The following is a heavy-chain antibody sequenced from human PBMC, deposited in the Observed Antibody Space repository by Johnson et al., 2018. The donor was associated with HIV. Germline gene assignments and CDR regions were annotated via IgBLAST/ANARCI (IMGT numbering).Heavy chain of an antibody. CDR1: GFIFRNFA. V-gene: IGHV3-30-3*01. J-gene: IGHJ3*02. D-gene: IGHD3-10*01. Sequence: QVQLVESGGGLVQPGGSLRLSCEGSGFIFRNFAMHWVRQAPGKGLEWVSMISYDGSREYYADSVKGRFTISRDNAKNSLYLQMNSLRVEDTAIYYCAKDAGTYHPFDAFDIWGQGTMVTVSS. CDR2: ISYDGSRE. CDR3: AKDAGTYHPFDAFDI.